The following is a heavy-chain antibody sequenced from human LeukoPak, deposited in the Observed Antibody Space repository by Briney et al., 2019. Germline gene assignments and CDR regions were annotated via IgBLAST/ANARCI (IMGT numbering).Heavy chain of an antibody. CDR1: GGSFSGYY. CDR2: INHSGST. CDR3: ARGPPARV. V-gene: IGHV4-34*01. Sequence: SETLSLTCAVYGGSFSGYYWSWIRQPPGKGLEWIGEINHSGSTNYNPSLKSRVTISVDTSKNQFSLKLSSVTAADTAVYYRARGPPARVWGQGTLVTVSS. J-gene: IGHJ4*02.